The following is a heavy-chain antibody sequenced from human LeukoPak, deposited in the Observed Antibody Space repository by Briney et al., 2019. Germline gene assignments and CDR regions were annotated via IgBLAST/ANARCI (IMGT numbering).Heavy chain of an antibody. Sequence: SETLSLTCAVYGGSFSGYYWSWIRQPPGKCLEWIGEINHSGSTNYNPSLKSRVTISVDTSKNQFSLKLSSVTAADTAVYYCARGASAYMDVWGKGTTVTVSS. J-gene: IGHJ6*03. V-gene: IGHV4-34*01. CDR1: GGSFSGYY. CDR2: INHSGST. CDR3: ARGASAYMDV.